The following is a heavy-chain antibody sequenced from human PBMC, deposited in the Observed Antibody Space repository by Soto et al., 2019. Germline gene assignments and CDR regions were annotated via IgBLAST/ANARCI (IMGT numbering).Heavy chain of an antibody. D-gene: IGHD6-13*01. CDR2: IIPIFGTA. V-gene: IGHV1-69*01. Sequence: QVQLVQSGAEVKKPGPSVKVSCKASGSTFSSYAISWVRQAPGQGLEWMGGIIPIFGTANYAQKFQGRVTITADESTSTAYMELSSLRSEDTAVYYCARSYSTSGYRYYDYGMDVWGQGTTVTVSS. CDR3: ARSYSTSGYRYYDYGMDV. J-gene: IGHJ6*02. CDR1: GSTFSSYA.